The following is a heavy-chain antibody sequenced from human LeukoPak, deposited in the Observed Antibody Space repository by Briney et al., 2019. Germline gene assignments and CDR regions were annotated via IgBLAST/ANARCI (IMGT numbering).Heavy chain of an antibody. CDR2: IYYSGST. CDR1: GGSIGSSSYY. Sequence: SETLSLTCTVSGGSIGSSSYYWGWIRQPPGKGLEWIGSIYYSGSTYYNPSLKSRVTISVDTSKNQFSLKLSSVTAADTAVYYCASPSSGWYSGFDPWGQGTLVTVSS. D-gene: IGHD6-19*01. V-gene: IGHV4-39*01. CDR3: ASPSSGWYSGFDP. J-gene: IGHJ5*02.